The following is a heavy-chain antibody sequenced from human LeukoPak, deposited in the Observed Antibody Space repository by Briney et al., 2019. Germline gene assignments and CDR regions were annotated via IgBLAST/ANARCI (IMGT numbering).Heavy chain of an antibody. D-gene: IGHD3-3*01. J-gene: IGHJ4*02. Sequence: PSETLSLTCTVSGGSISSYYWSWIRQPPGKGLEWIGYIYTSGSTNYNPSLKSRVTISVDTSKNQFSLKLSSVTAADTAVYYCARQDFWSGYLDYWRQGTLVTVPS. CDR1: GGSISSYY. CDR2: IYTSGST. V-gene: IGHV4-4*09. CDR3: ARQDFWSGYLDY.